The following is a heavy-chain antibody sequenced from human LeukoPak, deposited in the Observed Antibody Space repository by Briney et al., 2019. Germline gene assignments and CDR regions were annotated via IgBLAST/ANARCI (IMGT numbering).Heavy chain of an antibody. V-gene: IGHV4-38-2*02. D-gene: IGHD6-13*01. J-gene: IGHJ4*02. Sequence: SETLSLTCTVSGYSISSGYHWGWIRQPPGKGLEWIGSIYHSGSTYYNPSLKSRVTISVDTSKNQFSLKLSSVTAADTAVYYCTAAAGRRYFDYWGQGTLVTVSS. CDR2: IYHSGST. CDR3: TAAAGRRYFDY. CDR1: GYSISSGYH.